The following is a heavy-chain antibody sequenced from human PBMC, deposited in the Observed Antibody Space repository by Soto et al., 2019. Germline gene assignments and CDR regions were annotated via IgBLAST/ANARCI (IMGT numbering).Heavy chain of an antibody. Sequence: QSGGSLRLSCAASGFTFSSYAMSWVRQAPGKGLEWVSAISGSGGSTYYADSVKGRFTISRDNSKNTLYLQMNSLRAEDTAVYYCAKSPPARYGWNPELDYWGQGTLVTVSS. CDR2: ISGSGGST. D-gene: IGHD1-1*01. CDR1: GFTFSSYA. V-gene: IGHV3-23*01. CDR3: AKSPPARYGWNPELDY. J-gene: IGHJ4*02.